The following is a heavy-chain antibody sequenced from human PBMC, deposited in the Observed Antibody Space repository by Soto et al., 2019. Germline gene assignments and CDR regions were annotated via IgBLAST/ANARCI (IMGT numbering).Heavy chain of an antibody. Sequence: EVRLLESGGGLIQPGGSLRLSCAASGFTFSSYVMSWVLQAPGTGLEWVSGISGSGTNTYYADSVKGRFTISRDNSKNTLYLQLTSLRAEDTAEYYCAKDNSPYSGYNSFDYWGEGTLVTVSS. V-gene: IGHV3-23*01. CDR3: AKDNSPYSGYNSFDY. CDR2: ISGSGTNT. J-gene: IGHJ4*02. CDR1: GFTFSSYV. D-gene: IGHD5-12*01.